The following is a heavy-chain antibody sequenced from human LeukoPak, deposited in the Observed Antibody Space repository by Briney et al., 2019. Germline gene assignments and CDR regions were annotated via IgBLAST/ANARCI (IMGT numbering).Heavy chain of an antibody. V-gene: IGHV1-18*01. Sequence: ASVKVSCKASGYTFTSYGISWVRQAPGQGLEWMGWISAYNGNTNYAQKLQGRVTMTTDTSTSTAYMEVTRLKSDDTAVYYCARADYSDYGPAAFDIWGQGTMVTVSS. J-gene: IGHJ3*02. D-gene: IGHD4-11*01. CDR1: GYTFTSYG. CDR2: ISAYNGNT. CDR3: ARADYSDYGPAAFDI.